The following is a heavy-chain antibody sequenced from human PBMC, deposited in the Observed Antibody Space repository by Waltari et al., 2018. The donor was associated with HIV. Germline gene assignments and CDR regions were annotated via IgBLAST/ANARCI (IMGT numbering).Heavy chain of an antibody. J-gene: IGHJ4*02. Sequence: EVQLVESGGGLVKPGGSLRLSCAASGITFRNAWMSWVRQAPGKGLEWVGRIKSGAEGGTTDYAAAVKGRFTISRDDSKHTLYLQMDSLKTEDTAMYYCTTLWYSYDSTDYWGQGTLVTVSS. CDR1: GITFRNAW. V-gene: IGHV3-15*01. D-gene: IGHD3-22*01. CDR3: TTLWYSYDSTDY. CDR2: IKSGAEGGTT.